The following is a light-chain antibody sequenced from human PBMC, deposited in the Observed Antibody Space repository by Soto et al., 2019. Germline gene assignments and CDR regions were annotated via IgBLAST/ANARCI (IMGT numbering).Light chain of an antibody. J-gene: IGKJ1*01. V-gene: IGKV1-5*01. CDR1: QTINNW. Sequence: DIQMTQSPSTLSASIGDRVTITCRASQTINNWLAWYQQKPGKAPNLLIYHASNLETGVPSRVSGSAFGTEFTLPISSLQADDFATYYCQHYNSYPWTFGQGTKVEIK. CDR2: HAS. CDR3: QHYNSYPWT.